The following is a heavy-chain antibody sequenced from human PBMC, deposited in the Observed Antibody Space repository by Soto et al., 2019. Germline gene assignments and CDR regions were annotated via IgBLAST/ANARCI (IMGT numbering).Heavy chain of an antibody. CDR2: ISGSGGST. CDR3: AKGPRLGGDPRQGAFDI. Sequence: PGGSLRLSCAASGFTFSSYAMSWVRQAPGKGLEWVSAISGSGGSTYYADSVKGRFTISRDNSKNTLYLQMNSLRAEDTAVYYCAKGPRLGGDPRQGAFDIWGQGTMVTVS. CDR1: GFTFSSYA. D-gene: IGHD3-16*01. V-gene: IGHV3-23*01. J-gene: IGHJ3*02.